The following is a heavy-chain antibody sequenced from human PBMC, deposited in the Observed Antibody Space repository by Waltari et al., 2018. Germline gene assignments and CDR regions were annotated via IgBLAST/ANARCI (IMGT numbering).Heavy chain of an antibody. V-gene: IGHV3-23*01. D-gene: IGHD2-8*01. CDR2: ISGSGGST. CDR1: GFTFSSYA. CDR3: ARGGFDTNSYFDL. Sequence: EVQLLESGGGLVQPGWSLRLSCAASGFTFSSYAMSWVRQAPGKGLEWVSAISGSGGSTYYADSVKGRFTISRDNSKNTLYLQMNSLRAEDTAIYYCARGGFDTNSYFDLWGRGTLVTVSS. J-gene: IGHJ2*01.